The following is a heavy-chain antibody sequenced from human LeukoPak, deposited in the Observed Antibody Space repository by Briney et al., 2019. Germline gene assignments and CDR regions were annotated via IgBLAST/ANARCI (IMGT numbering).Heavy chain of an antibody. CDR3: ARGGTLEYFQH. Sequence: PGGSLRLSCAASGFTLSSYEMNWVRQAPGKGLEWVSYISSSGSTIYYADSVKGRFTISRDNAKNSLYPQMNSLRAEDTAVYYCARGGTLEYFQHWGQGTLVTVSS. V-gene: IGHV3-48*03. CDR2: ISSSGSTI. CDR1: GFTLSSYE. J-gene: IGHJ1*01.